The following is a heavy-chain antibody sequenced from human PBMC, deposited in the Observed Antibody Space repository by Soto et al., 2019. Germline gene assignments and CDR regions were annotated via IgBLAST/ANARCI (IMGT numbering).Heavy chain of an antibody. V-gene: IGHV5-51*01. CDR3: VTTRDGTTFFPH. CDR2: MFPWTSDT. CDR1: GYTFNSFW. D-gene: IGHD1-7*01. Sequence: GESLKISCQGSGYTFNSFWIGWVRQMPGEGLEWMGLMFPWTSDTRYSPSFQGHVSISVDRSTGTGYLQWNRLKASDTAMYYCVTTRDGTTFFPHWGQGTPVTVSS. J-gene: IGHJ4*02.